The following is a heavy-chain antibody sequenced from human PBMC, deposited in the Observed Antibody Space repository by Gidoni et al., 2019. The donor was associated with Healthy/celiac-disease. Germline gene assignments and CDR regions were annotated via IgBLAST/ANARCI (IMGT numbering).Heavy chain of an antibody. Sequence: QLQLQESGPGLVKPSETLSLTCTVSGGSISSSRYYWGWLRQPPGKGLEWIGSIYYSGSTYYNPSLKSRVTISVDTSKNQFSLKLSSVTAADTAVYYCARTGLAGYYYGSGSFPDYWGQGTLVTVSS. D-gene: IGHD3-10*01. CDR2: IYYSGST. V-gene: IGHV4-39*01. J-gene: IGHJ4*02. CDR3: ARTGLAGYYYGSGSFPDY. CDR1: GGSISSSRYY.